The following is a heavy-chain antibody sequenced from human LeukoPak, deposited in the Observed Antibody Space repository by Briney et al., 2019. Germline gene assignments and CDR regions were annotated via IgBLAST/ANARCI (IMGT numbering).Heavy chain of an antibody. V-gene: IGHV4-39*01. D-gene: IGHD5-12*01. CDR1: GGSMSSGSSY. J-gene: IGHJ3*02. CDR3: ARTRGYSGYVDAFDI. CDR2: IYYSGST. Sequence: PSETLSLTCTVSGGSMSSGSSYWGWLRQPPGKGLEWIGTIYYSGSTYYNPSLKSRVTISADTSKNQFSLKLSSVTAADTAVYYCARTRGYSGYVDAFDIWGQGTMVTVFS.